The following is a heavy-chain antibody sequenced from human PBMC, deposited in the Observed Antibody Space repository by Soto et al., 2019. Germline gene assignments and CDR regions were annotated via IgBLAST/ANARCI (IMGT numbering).Heavy chain of an antibody. CDR3: ASHIVLVPAAMRYNWFDP. CDR2: IYYSGST. D-gene: IGHD2-2*01. V-gene: IGHV4-39*01. Sequence: SETLSLTCTVSGGSISSSSYYWGWIRQPPGKGLEWIGSIYYSGSTYYNPSLKSRVTISVDTSKNQFSLKLSSVTAADTAVYYCASHIVLVPAAMRYNWFDPRGQRTLVTVSS. J-gene: IGHJ5*02. CDR1: GGSISSSSYY.